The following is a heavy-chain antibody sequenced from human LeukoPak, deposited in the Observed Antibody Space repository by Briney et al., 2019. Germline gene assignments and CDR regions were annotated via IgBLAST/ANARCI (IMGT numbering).Heavy chain of an antibody. D-gene: IGHD2-2*01. CDR1: GGSISSYY. V-gene: IGHV4-4*07. J-gene: IGHJ5*02. Sequence: PSETLSLTCTVSGGSISSYYWSWIRQPAGKGLEWIGRIYTSGSTNYNPSLKSRVTMSVDTSKNQFSLKLSSVTAADTAVYYCARDLGDIVVVPAAYNWFDPWGQGTLVTVSS. CDR2: IYTSGST. CDR3: ARDLGDIVVVPAAYNWFDP.